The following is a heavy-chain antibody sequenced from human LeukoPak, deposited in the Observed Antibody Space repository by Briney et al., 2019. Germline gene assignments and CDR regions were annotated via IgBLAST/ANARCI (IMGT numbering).Heavy chain of an antibody. D-gene: IGHD4/OR15-4a*01. V-gene: IGHV3-53*01. CDR3: ARRAGAYSHPYDY. Sequence: GGSLRLSCAVSGFTVSTNSMSWVRQAPGKGLEWVPFIYSDNTHYSDSVKGRFTISRDNSKNTLYLQMNSLRAEDTAVYYCARRAGAYSHPYDYWGQGTLVTVSS. CDR1: GFTVSTNS. CDR2: IYSDNT. J-gene: IGHJ4*02.